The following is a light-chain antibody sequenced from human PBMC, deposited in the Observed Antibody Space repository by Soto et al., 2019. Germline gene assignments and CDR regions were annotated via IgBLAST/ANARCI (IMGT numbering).Light chain of an antibody. V-gene: IGKV3-20*01. CDR3: QQYGRSPLST. J-gene: IGKJ2*01. Sequence: EIVLTQSPGTLSLSPGERATLSCRASQSVSSSDLAWYQQKPGQAPRLLIYGASSRATGIPDRFSGSGSGTDFTLTLSRLEPEDFAVYSCQQYGRSPLSTFGQGTKLEIK. CDR2: GAS. CDR1: QSVSSSD.